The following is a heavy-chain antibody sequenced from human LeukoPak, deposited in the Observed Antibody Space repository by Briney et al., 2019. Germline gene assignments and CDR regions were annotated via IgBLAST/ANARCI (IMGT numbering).Heavy chain of an antibody. J-gene: IGHJ4*02. CDR3: ASSSRTRPLLCEY. Sequence: GESLKISCKGSGYGFASYWIAWVRQMPGKGLEWMGLIYPGDSDTRYSPSFQGQVTISADKSINTAYLQWNSLKASDTAMYYCASSSRTRPLLCEYWGQGTLVAVSS. D-gene: IGHD6-6*01. CDR2: IYPGDSDT. CDR1: GYGFASYW. V-gene: IGHV5-51*01.